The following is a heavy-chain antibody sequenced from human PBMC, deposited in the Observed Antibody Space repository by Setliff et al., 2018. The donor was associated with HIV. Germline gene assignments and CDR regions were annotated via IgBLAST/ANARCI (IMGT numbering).Heavy chain of an antibody. CDR3: AGHPLTVTTSDFDY. V-gene: IGHV4-34*01. Sequence: PSETLSLTCAVYGGSFSGYYWSWIRQPPGKGLEWIGEINHSGSTNYNPSLKSRVAISVDTSKNQFSLKLSSVTAADTAVYYCAGHPLTVTTSDFDYWGQGTLVTVS. D-gene: IGHD4-17*01. J-gene: IGHJ4*02. CDR1: GGSFSGYY. CDR2: INHSGST.